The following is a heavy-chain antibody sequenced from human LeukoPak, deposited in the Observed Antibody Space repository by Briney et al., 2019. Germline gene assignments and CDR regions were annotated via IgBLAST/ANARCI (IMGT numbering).Heavy chain of an antibody. CDR3: AKDTLGATGDY. D-gene: IGHD1-26*01. Sequence: GGSLRLSCAASGFTFSDYYMSWIRQAPGKGLEWVSGISGSGDSTNYADSVKGRFTISRDSSKHTLHLQMNSLRAEDTAVYYCAKDTLGATGDYWGQGTLVTVSS. CDR1: GFTFSDYY. J-gene: IGHJ4*02. V-gene: IGHV3-23*01. CDR2: ISGSGDST.